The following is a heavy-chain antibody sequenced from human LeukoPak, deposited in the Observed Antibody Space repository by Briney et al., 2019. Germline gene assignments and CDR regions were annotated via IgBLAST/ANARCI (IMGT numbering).Heavy chain of an antibody. J-gene: IGHJ3*02. V-gene: IGHV3-7*01. CDR2: IKQDGSEK. D-gene: IGHD6-13*01. CDR3: ARDNRSLQLVPDPTFDI. Sequence: GGSLRLSCAASGFTFSSYWMSWVRQAPGKGLEWVANIKQDGSEKYYVDSVKGRFTISRDNAKNSLYLQMNSLRAEDTAVYYCARDNRSLQLVPDPTFDIWGQGTMVTVSS. CDR1: GFTFSSYW.